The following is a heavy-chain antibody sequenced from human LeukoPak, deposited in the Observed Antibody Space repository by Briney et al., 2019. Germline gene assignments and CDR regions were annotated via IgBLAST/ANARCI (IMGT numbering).Heavy chain of an antibody. CDR2: IKQGGSEK. J-gene: IGHJ4*02. CDR1: GFTFSSYW. CDR3: AAGYSSGLNY. Sequence: PGGSLRLSCAASGFTFSSYWMSWVRQAPGKGLEWVANIKQGGSEKYYVDSVKGRFTISRDNAKNTMYLQMNSLRAEDTAVYYCAAGYSSGLNYWGQGTLVTVSS. V-gene: IGHV3-7*03. D-gene: IGHD6-19*01.